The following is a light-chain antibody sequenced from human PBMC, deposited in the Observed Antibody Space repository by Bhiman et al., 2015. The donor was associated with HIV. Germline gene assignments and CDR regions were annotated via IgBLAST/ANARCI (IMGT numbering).Light chain of an antibody. V-gene: IGLV3-1*01. CDR3: AAWVDSLNGHVV. Sequence: SYELTQPPSVSVSPGQTAIITCSGDKLGNKYASWYQQKPGQSPVVVIYENNNRPSGVPDRFSGSKSGTSASLAISGLQAEDEADYYCAAWVDSLNGHVVFGGGTNLTVL. CDR2: ENN. CDR1: KLGNKY. J-gene: IGLJ2*01.